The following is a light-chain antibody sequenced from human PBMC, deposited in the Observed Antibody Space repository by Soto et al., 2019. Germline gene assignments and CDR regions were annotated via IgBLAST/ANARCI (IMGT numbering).Light chain of an antibody. Sequence: DIQLTQSPSTLSASVGDRVTITCRASQTISSWLAWYQQKPGKAPNLLIYETSNLESGVPSRFIGSGSGTEFTLTISSLQPDDLATYYFQYYNDYFWTFGQGTKVEIK. CDR3: QYYNDYFWT. J-gene: IGKJ1*01. CDR1: QTISSW. V-gene: IGKV1-5*03. CDR2: ETS.